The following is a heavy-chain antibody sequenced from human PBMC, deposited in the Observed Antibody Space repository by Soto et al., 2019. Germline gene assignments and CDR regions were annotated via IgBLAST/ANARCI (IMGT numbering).Heavy chain of an antibody. CDR1: GFTFSSYW. CDR3: ARDEEGWGDAFDI. CDR2: IKQDGSEK. V-gene: IGHV3-7*03. D-gene: IGHD7-27*01. Sequence: GGSLRLSRAASGFTFSSYWMSWVRQAPGKGLEWVANIKQDGSEKYYVDSVKGRFTISRDNAKNSLYLQMNSLRAEDTAVYYCARDEEGWGDAFDIWGQGTMVTVSS. J-gene: IGHJ3*02.